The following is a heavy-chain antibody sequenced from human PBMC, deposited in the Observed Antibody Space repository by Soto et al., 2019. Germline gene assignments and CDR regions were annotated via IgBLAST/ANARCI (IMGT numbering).Heavy chain of an antibody. CDR2: INAGNGNT. D-gene: IGHD3-10*01. J-gene: IGHJ4*02. Sequence: ASVKVSCKASGYTFTSYAMHWVRQAPGQRLEWMGWINAGNGNTKYSQKFQGRVTITRDTSASTAYMELSSLRSEDTAVYYCARDPDPMVRGVIGRRYFDYCGQGTLVTVYS. CDR1: GYTFTSYA. V-gene: IGHV1-3*01. CDR3: ARDPDPMVRGVIGRRYFDY.